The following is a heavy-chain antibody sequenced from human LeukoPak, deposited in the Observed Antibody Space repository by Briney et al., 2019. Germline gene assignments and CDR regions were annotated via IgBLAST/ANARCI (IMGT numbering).Heavy chain of an antibody. V-gene: IGHV3-11*01. CDR2: ISSSGSTT. CDR1: RFTFSDYY. CDR3: AKDYHRYSYGLD. J-gene: IGHJ4*02. D-gene: IGHD5-18*01. Sequence: GGSLRLSCAASRFTFSDYYMSWIRQAPGKGLEWVSYISSSGSTTYYADSVKGRFTISRDNAKNSLYLQMSSLRAEDTAVYYCAKDYHRYSYGLDWGQGTLVTVSS.